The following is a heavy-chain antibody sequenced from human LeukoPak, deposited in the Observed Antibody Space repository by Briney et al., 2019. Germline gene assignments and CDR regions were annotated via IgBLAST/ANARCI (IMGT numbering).Heavy chain of an antibody. CDR3: ARDPRIYCTNGICRDDYFDN. CDR2: ISSTSTYN. CDR1: GFTLSRYS. D-gene: IGHD2-8*01. V-gene: IGHV3-21*01. Sequence: RRSLTLSRAAAGFTLSRYSMSWDRQAAGKVREWDSSISSTSTYNYYADSVKRRFTISRDNAKDSLFLQMNSLRAEDTAIYYCARDPRIYCTNGICRDDYFDNWGQGTLVTVSS. J-gene: IGHJ4*02.